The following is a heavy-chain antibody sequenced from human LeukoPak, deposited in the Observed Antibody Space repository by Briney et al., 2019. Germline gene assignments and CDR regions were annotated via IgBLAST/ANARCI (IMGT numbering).Heavy chain of an antibody. V-gene: IGHV4-4*02. CDR3: ARGIFGARAFQY. J-gene: IGHJ4*02. CDR2: IFHSGST. D-gene: IGHD2/OR15-2a*01. Sequence: PSETLSLTCTVSGDSLNTNTWWSWVRQPPGNGLDWTGEIFHSGSTNSHPSLESRLTISMDKSKNSFSLRLTSVTAADTAVYYCARGIFGARAFQYWGQGILVTVSS. CDR1: GDSLNTNTW.